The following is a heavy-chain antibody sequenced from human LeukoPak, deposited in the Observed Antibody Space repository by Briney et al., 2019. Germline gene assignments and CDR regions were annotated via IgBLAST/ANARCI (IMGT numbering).Heavy chain of an antibody. Sequence: GGSLRLSCAASGFTFNDYGMNWVRQAPGKGLEWVSYISSSSSTIYYADSVKGRFTISRDNAKNSLYLQMNSLSAEDTAVYYCARDGYSYGSRWFDPWGQGTLVTVSS. V-gene: IGHV3-48*04. CDR2: ISSSSSTI. CDR1: GFTFNDYG. D-gene: IGHD5-18*01. J-gene: IGHJ5*02. CDR3: ARDGYSYGSRWFDP.